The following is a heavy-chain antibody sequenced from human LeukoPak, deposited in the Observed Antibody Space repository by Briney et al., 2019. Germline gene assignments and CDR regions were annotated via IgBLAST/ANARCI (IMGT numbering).Heavy chain of an antibody. D-gene: IGHD2-15*01. CDR2: IYYSGST. CDR1: GGSISSYY. V-gene: IGHV4-59*01. CDR3: ARGMVVATFDY. Sequence: PSETLSLTCTVSGGSISSYYWSWIRQPPGKGLEWIGYIYYSGSTNYTPSLKSRVTISVDTSKNQLSLKLSSVTAADTAVYYCARGMVVATFDYWGQGTLVTVSS. J-gene: IGHJ4*02.